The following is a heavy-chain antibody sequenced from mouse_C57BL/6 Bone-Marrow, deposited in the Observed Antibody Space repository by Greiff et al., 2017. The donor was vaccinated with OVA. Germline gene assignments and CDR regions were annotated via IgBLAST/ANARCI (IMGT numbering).Heavy chain of an antibody. CDR3: ARGGYGSSPYAMDY. CDR2: ISNLAYSI. V-gene: IGHV5-15*01. J-gene: IGHJ4*01. CDR1: GFTFSDYG. D-gene: IGHD1-1*01. Sequence: EVMLVESGGGLVQPGGSLKLSCAASGFTFSDYGMAWVRQAPRKGPEWVAFISNLAYSIYYADTVTGRFTISRENAKNTLYLEMSSLRSEDTAMYYCARGGYGSSPYAMDYWGQGTSVTVSS.